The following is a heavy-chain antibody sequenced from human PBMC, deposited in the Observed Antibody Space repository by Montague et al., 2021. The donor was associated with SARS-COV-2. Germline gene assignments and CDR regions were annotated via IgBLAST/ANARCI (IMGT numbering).Heavy chain of an antibody. Sequence: SETLSLTCTVSAGSIGSHYWSWIRQPPGKALEWIGYVYYTGSTKYNPSLKSRVTISVDTSKNQFSLKLSSVTAADTAVYYCARGRTGTTFYYYYYYGMDVWGQGTTVTVSS. J-gene: IGHJ6*02. CDR2: VYYTGST. CDR1: AGSIGSHY. D-gene: IGHD1-7*01. CDR3: ARGRTGTTFYYYYYYGMDV. V-gene: IGHV4-59*11.